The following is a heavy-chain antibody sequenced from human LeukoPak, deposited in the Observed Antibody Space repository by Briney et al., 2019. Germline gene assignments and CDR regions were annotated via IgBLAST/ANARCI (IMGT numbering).Heavy chain of an antibody. D-gene: IGHD4-17*01. J-gene: IGHJ4*02. CDR3: ARGATYGDLDY. Sequence: ASVKVSCKASGYTFTSYDIHWVRQATGQGLEWMGWINPNSGGTNYAQKFQGRVSMTRDTSISTAYMELSSLRSEDTAVYYCARGATYGDLDYWGQGTLVTVSS. V-gene: IGHV1-2*02. CDR2: INPNSGGT. CDR1: GYTFTSYD.